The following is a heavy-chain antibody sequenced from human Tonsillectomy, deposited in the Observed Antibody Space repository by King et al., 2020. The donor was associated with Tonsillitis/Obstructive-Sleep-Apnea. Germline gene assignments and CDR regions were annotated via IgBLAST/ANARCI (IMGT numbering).Heavy chain of an antibody. V-gene: IGHV3-21*06. D-gene: IGHD3-3*01. J-gene: IGHJ6*03. Sequence: VQLVESGGGLVKPGGSLRLSCAASEFTFSSYSMNWVRRAPGKGLEWVSSISSSSDYIYYADSVKGRFTISRDNAKNLLYLQMNSLRAEDTAVYYCARDPWYYDLWSGKDYYYMDVWGKGTTVTVSS. CDR2: ISSSSDYI. CDR1: EFTFSSYS. CDR3: ARDPWYYDLWSGKDYYYMDV.